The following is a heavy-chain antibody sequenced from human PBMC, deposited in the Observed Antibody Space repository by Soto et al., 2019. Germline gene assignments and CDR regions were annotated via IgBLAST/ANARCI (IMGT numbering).Heavy chain of an antibody. D-gene: IGHD2-2*01. CDR3: ARARGYPDSFDI. Sequence: EVQLVESGGGLIRPGESLRLSCAASGFPFGPFYMHWVRQAPGKGLEWVSHINGDGTTTVYADSVKGRFTISRDNAKNTLYLQMTSLRAEDTAVYYCARARGYPDSFDIWGQGTMVTVSS. CDR1: GFPFGPFY. V-gene: IGHV3-74*01. CDR2: INGDGTTT. J-gene: IGHJ3*02.